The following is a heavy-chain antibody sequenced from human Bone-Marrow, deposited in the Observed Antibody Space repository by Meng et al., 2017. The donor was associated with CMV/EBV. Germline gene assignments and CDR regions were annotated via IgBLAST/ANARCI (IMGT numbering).Heavy chain of an antibody. V-gene: IGHV4-31*03. D-gene: IGHD3-10*01. Sequence: LRLSCTVSGGSISSGGYYWSWIRQHPGKGLEWIGYIYYSGSTYYNPSLKSRVTISVDTSKNQFSLKLSSATAADTAVYYCARNNGSGRSSKRVYYGMDVWGQGTTVTVYS. CDR2: IYYSGST. CDR3: ARNNGSGRSSKRVYYGMDV. CDR1: GGSISSGGYY. J-gene: IGHJ6*01.